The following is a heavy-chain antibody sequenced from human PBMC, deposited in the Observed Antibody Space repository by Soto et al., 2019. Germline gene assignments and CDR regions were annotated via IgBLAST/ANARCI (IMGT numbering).Heavy chain of an antibody. CDR1: GFTFSDYY. J-gene: IGHJ6*03. CDR3: ARVPQDLWFGELLHYYYYYMDV. V-gene: IGHV3-11*01. D-gene: IGHD3-10*01. CDR2: ISSSGSTI. Sequence: GGSLRLSCAASGFTFSDYYMSWIRQAPGKGLEWVSYISSSGSTIYYADSVKGRFTISRDNAKNSLYLQMNSLRAEDTAVYYCARVPQDLWFGELLHYYYYYMDVWGKGTTVTVSS.